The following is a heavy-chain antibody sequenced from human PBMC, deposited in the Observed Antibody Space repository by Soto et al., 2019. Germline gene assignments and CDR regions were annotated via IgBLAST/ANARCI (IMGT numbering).Heavy chain of an antibody. CDR3: ARSQGSSTSLEIYYYSYYGMYV. CDR2: IIPIPGTA. D-gene: IGHD2-2*01. CDR1: GGTFGSYA. Sequence: QVQLVQSGAEVKKPGSSVKVSCKASGGTFGSYAISWVRQAPGQGLEWMGGIIPIPGTANYAQKFQGRVTIAADESTSTAYMELSSLRSEDTAVYYWARSQGSSTSLEIYYYSYYGMYVWGQGTTVTVSS. J-gene: IGHJ6*02. V-gene: IGHV1-69*01.